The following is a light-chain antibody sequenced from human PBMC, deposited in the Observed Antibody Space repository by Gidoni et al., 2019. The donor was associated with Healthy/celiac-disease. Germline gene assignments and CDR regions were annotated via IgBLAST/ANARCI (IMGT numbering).Light chain of an antibody. V-gene: IGKV2-30*01. CDR1: QSLVYSDGNTY. CDR3: MQGTHWPWT. J-gene: IGKJ1*01. CDR2: KVS. Sequence: DVVMPQSPLSLPVTLGQPASISCRSSQSLVYSDGNTYLNWFQQRPGQSPRRLISKVSNRDAGVPDRFGGSGSGTDFTLKISRVEAEDVGVYYWMQGTHWPWTFGQGTKVEIK.